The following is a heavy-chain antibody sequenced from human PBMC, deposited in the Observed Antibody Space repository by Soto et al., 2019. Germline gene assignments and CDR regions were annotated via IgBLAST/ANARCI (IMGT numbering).Heavy chain of an antibody. CDR1: GGSISSSSYY. CDR3: ARDRGHSVVVTAIQDAFDI. J-gene: IGHJ3*02. V-gene: IGHV4-39*07. D-gene: IGHD2-21*02. Sequence: SETLSLTCTVSGGSISSSSYYWGWIRQPPGKGLEWIGSIYYSGSTYYNPSLKSRVTISVDTSKNQFSLKLSSVTAADTAVYYCARDRGHSVVVTAIQDAFDIWGQGTMVTVSS. CDR2: IYYSGST.